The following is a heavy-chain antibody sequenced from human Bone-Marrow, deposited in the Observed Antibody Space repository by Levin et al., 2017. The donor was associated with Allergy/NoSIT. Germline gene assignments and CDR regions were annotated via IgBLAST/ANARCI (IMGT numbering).Heavy chain of an antibody. J-gene: IGHJ4*02. CDR2: IYSGGST. CDR1: GFTVSSNY. V-gene: IGHV3-53*01. D-gene: IGHD3-16*01. Sequence: PGGSLRLSCAASGFTVSSNYMSWVRQAPGKGLEWVSVIYSGGSTYYADSVKGRFAISRDNSKNTLYLQMISLRDEDTAVYYCAGEYVGSYYFDYWGQGTLVTVSS. CDR3: AGEYVGSYYFDY.